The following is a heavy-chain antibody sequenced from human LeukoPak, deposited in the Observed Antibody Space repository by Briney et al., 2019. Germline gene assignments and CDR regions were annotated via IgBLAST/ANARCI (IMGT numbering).Heavy chain of an antibody. CDR1: GFTFGSYG. CDR2: ISYDGSNK. D-gene: IGHD3-10*01. CDR3: AKDTKRWKTYYYASGSYYFDY. V-gene: IGHV3-30*18. Sequence: GGSRRLSGAASGFTFGSYGMHWFRQAPGKGRNWVAVISYDGSNKYYADSVKGRFTISRDNSQNTLYLQMNSLRAEDTAMYYCAKDTKRWKTYYYASGSYYFDYWGQGTLVTVSS. J-gene: IGHJ4*02.